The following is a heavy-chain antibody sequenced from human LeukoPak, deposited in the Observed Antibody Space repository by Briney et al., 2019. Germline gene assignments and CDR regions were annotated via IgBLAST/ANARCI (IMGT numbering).Heavy chain of an antibody. CDR1: GFTFDDYA. CDR3: AKDPGSGYYDN. D-gene: IGHD2-8*02. CDR2: ISWNSGSI. Sequence: GGSLRLSCAASGFTFDDYAMHWVRQAPGKGLEWVSGISWNSGSIGYADSVKGRFTISRDNAKNSLYLQMNSLRAEDTALYYCAKDPGSGYYDNWGQGTLVTVSS. J-gene: IGHJ4*02. V-gene: IGHV3-9*01.